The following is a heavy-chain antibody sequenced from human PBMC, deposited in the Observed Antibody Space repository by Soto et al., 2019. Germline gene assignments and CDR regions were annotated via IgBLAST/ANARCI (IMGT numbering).Heavy chain of an antibody. V-gene: IGHV1-3*01. CDR3: ARKGFLVPQWEPIAFDI. CDR1: GYTFTSYA. Sequence: GASVKVSCKASGYTFTSYAMHWVRQAPGQRLEWMGWINAGNGNTKYSQKFQGRVTITRDTSASTAYMELSSLRSEDTAVYYCARKGFLVPQWEPIAFDIWGQGTMVTVSS. CDR2: INAGNGNT. J-gene: IGHJ3*02. D-gene: IGHD1-26*01.